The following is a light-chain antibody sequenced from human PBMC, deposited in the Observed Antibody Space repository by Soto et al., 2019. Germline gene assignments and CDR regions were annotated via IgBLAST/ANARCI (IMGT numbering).Light chain of an antibody. J-gene: IGLJ1*01. Sequence: QSVLTQPPSVSGAPGQTVTISCTGTSSNIGAGSDVHWYQQLPGAAPKLLIYINKNRPSGVPDRFSGSKSGSSASLAITGLQAEDEADYYCQTYDIRLSGSYVFGTGTQGTVL. CDR2: INK. V-gene: IGLV1-40*01. CDR3: QTYDIRLSGSYV. CDR1: SSNIGAGSD.